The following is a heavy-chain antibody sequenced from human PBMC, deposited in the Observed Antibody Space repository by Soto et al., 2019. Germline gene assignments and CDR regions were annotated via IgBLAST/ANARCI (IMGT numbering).Heavy chain of an antibody. D-gene: IGHD3-9*01. J-gene: IGHJ4*02. CDR2: IKSKTDGGTT. Sequence: EVQLVESGGGLVKPGGSLRLSCAASGFTFSNAWMNWVRQAPGKGLEWVGRIKSKTDGGTTDYAAPVKGRFTISRDDSKNPLYLQLNSLKTEDTAVYYCTPRIPLPYDILTGYYTSPFHYWGQGTLVTVSS. V-gene: IGHV3-15*07. CDR3: TPRIPLPYDILTGYYTSPFHY. CDR1: GFTFSNAW.